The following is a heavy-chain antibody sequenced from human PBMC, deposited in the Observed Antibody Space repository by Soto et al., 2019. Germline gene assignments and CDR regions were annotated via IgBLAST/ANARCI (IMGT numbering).Heavy chain of an antibody. D-gene: IGHD3-10*01. CDR2: ITWHSDGM. CDR1: GFNFNDHG. CDR3: AKDDSGFSGYMGV. J-gene: IGHJ6*03. V-gene: IGHV3-9*01. Sequence: EVQLVESGGGLVQPGRSLRLSCIASGFNFNDHGMHWVRQAPGKGLEWVSGITWHSDGMGYADSVKGRFTISRDNAKNSLYLQMNSLRVEDTALYYCAKDDSGFSGYMGVWDKGTTVTVSS.